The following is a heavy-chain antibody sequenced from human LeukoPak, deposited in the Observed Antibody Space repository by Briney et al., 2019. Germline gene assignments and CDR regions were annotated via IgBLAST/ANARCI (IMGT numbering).Heavy chain of an antibody. J-gene: IGHJ3*02. CDR3: ASGDGYYYFDAFDI. D-gene: IGHD3-22*01. Sequence: GGSLRLSCAASGFTFTSYAMHWVRQAPGKGLEWVAAISYDGSNKYYADSVKGRFTISRDNSKNTLYLQMNSLRAEDTAVYYCASGDGYYYFDAFDIWGQGTMVTVSS. V-gene: IGHV3-30-3*01. CDR1: GFTFTSYA. CDR2: ISYDGSNK.